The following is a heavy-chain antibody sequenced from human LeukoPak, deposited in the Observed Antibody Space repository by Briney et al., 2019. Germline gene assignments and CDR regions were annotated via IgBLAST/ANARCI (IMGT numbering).Heavy chain of an antibody. Sequence: ASVKVSCKASGYTFPSYFMHWVRQAPGQGLEWMGIINPTGGSTTYAQKFQGRVTITRDTSASTTYVELSSLRSEDTSIYYCARESGASDGYYYVYWGQGTLVTVSS. J-gene: IGHJ4*02. CDR2: INPTGGST. V-gene: IGHV1-46*01. CDR1: GYTFPSYF. CDR3: ARESGASDGYYYVY. D-gene: IGHD3-22*01.